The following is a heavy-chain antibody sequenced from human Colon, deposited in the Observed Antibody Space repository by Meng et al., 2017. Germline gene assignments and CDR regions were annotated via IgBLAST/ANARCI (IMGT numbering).Heavy chain of an antibody. CDR1: GGSISSGGYY. CDR3: ARLPTGYPNWFDP. CDR2: IHYSGST. J-gene: IGHJ5*02. Sequence: QVQLQESGPGLVKPSQTLSLTCTVSGGSISSGGYYWSWIRQHPGKGLEWIGYIHYSGSTYYNPSLKSRATISVDTSKNQFSLKLSSVTAADTAVYYCARLPTGYPNWFDPWGQGTLVTVSS. D-gene: IGHD4-17*01. V-gene: IGHV4-31*03.